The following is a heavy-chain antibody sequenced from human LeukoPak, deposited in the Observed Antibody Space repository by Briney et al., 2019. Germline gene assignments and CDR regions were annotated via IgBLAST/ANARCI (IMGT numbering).Heavy chain of an antibody. CDR3: ARHFSSGSSGYSDY. V-gene: IGHV5-51*01. D-gene: IGHD3-22*01. J-gene: IGHJ4*02. Sequence: GESLKISCKGSGYSFTSYWIGWVRQMPGKGLEWMGIIYPGDSDTRYSPSFQGQVITSADKSTSTAYLQWSGLKASDTAMYYCARHFSSGSSGYSDYWGQGTLVTVSS. CDR1: GYSFTSYW. CDR2: IYPGDSDT.